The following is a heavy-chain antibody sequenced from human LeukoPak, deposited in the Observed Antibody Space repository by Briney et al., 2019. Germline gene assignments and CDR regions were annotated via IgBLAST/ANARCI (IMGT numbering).Heavy chain of an antibody. D-gene: IGHD4-17*01. CDR2: ISSSSTYI. Sequence: GGSLRLSCAASGFTFSSYSMNWVRQAPGKGLEWVSYISSSSTYIYYGDSVKGRFTISRDNSKNSLYLQMNSLRSEDTAVYYCARELRTIRDFGDYGFDSWGQGTLVTVSS. V-gene: IGHV3-21*04. CDR1: GFTFSSYS. J-gene: IGHJ5*01. CDR3: ARELRTIRDFGDYGFDS.